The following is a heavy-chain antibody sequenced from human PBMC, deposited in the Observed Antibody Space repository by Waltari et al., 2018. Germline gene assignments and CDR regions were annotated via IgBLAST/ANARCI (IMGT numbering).Heavy chain of an antibody. CDR1: GYTFTSYA. CDR3: ARMPLQWLVSLGAFDI. V-gene: IGHV1-3*01. D-gene: IGHD6-19*01. CDR2: INAGNGNT. J-gene: IGHJ3*02. Sequence: QVQLVQSGAEVKKPGASVKVSCKASGYTFTSYAMHWVRQAPGQRLEWMGWINAGNGNTKESQKFQGRVTITRDTSASTAYMELSSLRSEDTAVYYCARMPLQWLVSLGAFDIWGQGTMVTVSS.